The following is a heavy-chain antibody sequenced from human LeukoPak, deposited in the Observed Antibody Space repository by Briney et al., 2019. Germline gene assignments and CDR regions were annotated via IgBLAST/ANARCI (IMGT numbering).Heavy chain of an antibody. Sequence: ASVTVSCKASGYTFITYGISWVRQAPGQGLEWMGWISAYNGNTNYAQKLQGRVTMTTDTSTSTAYMELRSLRSDDTAMYYCARHGGYLNHCYYYMDVWGKGTTVTVSS. CDR2: ISAYNGNT. CDR3: ARHGGYLNHCYYYMDV. J-gene: IGHJ6*03. D-gene: IGHD4-23*01. CDR1: GYTFITYG. V-gene: IGHV1-18*01.